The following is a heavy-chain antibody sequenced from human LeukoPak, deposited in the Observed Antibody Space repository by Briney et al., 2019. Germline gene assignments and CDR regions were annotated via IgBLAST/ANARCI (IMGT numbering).Heavy chain of an antibody. Sequence: GASVKVSCKASGYTFTGYYMHWVRQAPGQGLEWMGWINPNSGGTNYAQKFQGRATMTRDTSISTAYMELSRLRSDDTAVYYCARVTTIFGVVPRGPNWFDPWGQGTLVTVSS. CDR2: INPNSGGT. CDR1: GYTFTGYY. CDR3: ARVTTIFGVVPRGPNWFDP. D-gene: IGHD3-3*01. J-gene: IGHJ5*02. V-gene: IGHV1-2*02.